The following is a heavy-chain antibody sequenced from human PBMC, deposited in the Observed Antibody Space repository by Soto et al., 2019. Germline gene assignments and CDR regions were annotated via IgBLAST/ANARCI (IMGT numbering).Heavy chain of an antibody. D-gene: IGHD5-12*01. CDR1: GGTFSSYT. CDR2: IIPILGIA. CDR3: ARALGGYDADLDAFDI. Sequence: SVKVSCKASGGTFSSYTISWVRQAPGQGLEWMGRIIPILGIANYAQKFQGRVTITADKSTSTAYMELSSLRSEDTAVYYCARALGGYDADLDAFDIWGQGTMVTVSS. V-gene: IGHV1-69*02. J-gene: IGHJ3*02.